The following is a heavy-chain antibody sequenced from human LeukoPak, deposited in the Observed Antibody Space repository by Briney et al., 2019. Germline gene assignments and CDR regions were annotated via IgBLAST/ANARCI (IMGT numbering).Heavy chain of an antibody. Sequence: GGSLRLSCAASGFTFSGYYMSWIRQAPGKGLEWVSYISSSGSTIYYADSVKGRFTISRDNAKNSLYLQMNSLRAEDTAAYYCARAPDYSNYVYYYYMDVWGKGTTVTVSS. V-gene: IGHV3-11*04. J-gene: IGHJ6*03. CDR1: GFTFSGYY. D-gene: IGHD4-11*01. CDR3: ARAPDYSNYVYYYYMDV. CDR2: ISSSGSTI.